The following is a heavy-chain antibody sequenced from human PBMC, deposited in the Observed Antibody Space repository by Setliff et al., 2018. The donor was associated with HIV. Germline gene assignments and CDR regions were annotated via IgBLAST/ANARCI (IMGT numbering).Heavy chain of an antibody. Sequence: ASVKVSCKALGFLVTGYNVHWVRQAPGHGPDWLGRINPNNGGTNYAHKFQGRVTMSLETSTSTVYLELKAFTSDDTAVYYCVRPRVFDSFDVWGPGTMVTVSS. V-gene: IGHV1-2*06. CDR2: INPNNGGT. CDR3: VRPRVFDSFDV. CDR1: GFLVTGYN. J-gene: IGHJ3*01.